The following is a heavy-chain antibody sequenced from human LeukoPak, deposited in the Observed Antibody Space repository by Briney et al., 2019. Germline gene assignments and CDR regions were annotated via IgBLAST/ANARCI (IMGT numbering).Heavy chain of an antibody. CDR3: ARGRRYYDSSGYPSLYYYYAMDV. CDR1: GYTFTSYD. CDR2: INPNSGNT. V-gene: IGHV1-8*01. Sequence: ASVKVSCKASGYTFTSYDINWVRQATGQGLEWMGWINPNSGNTGYAQKFQGRVTMTRNTSISTAYMELSSLRSEDAAVYYCARGRRYYDSSGYPSLYYYYAMDVWGQGTTVTVSS. J-gene: IGHJ6*02. D-gene: IGHD3-22*01.